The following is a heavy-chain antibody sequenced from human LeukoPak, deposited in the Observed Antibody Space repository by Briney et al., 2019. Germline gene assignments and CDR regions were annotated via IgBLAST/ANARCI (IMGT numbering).Heavy chain of an antibody. J-gene: IGHJ4*02. V-gene: IGHV3-23*01. CDR2: IGGSGGST. CDR3: AKASRRYYYDSSGYFIFDY. D-gene: IGHD3-22*01. CDR1: GFTFSSYA. Sequence: GGSLRLSCAASGFTFSSYAMSWVRQAPGKGLEWVSVIGGSGGSTYYADSVKGRFTISRDNSKNTLYLQMNSLRAEDTAVYYCAKASRRYYYDSSGYFIFDYWGQGTLSPSPQ.